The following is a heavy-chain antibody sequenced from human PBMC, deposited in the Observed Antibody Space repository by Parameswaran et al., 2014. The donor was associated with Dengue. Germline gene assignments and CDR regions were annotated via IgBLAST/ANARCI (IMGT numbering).Heavy chain of an antibody. CDR3: ARGNGYSGVVS. CDR1: GGSFSGYY. Sequence: ASETLSLTCAVYGGSFSGYYWSWIRQPPGKGLEWIGEINHSGSTNYNPSLKSRVTISVDTSKNQFSLKLSSVTAADTAVYYCARGNGYSGVVSWGQGTLVTVSS. D-gene: IGHD3-3*01. CDR2: INHSGST. V-gene: IGHV4-34*01. J-gene: IGHJ4*02.